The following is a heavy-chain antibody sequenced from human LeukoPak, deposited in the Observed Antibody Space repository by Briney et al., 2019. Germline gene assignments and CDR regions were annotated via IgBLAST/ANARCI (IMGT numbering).Heavy chain of an antibody. J-gene: IGHJ3*02. CDR3: ARSGYYDFWSGWVLAKSDAFDI. CDR2: INKDESEK. D-gene: IGHD3-3*01. Sequence: GGSLRLSCAVSGLTFSSYWMSWVRQAPGRGLEWVANINKDESEKYYVDSVKGRFTISRDNAKNSLYLQMNSLRAEDTAVYYCARSGYYDFWSGWVLAKSDAFDIWGQGTMVTVSS. CDR1: GLTFSSYW. V-gene: IGHV3-7*01.